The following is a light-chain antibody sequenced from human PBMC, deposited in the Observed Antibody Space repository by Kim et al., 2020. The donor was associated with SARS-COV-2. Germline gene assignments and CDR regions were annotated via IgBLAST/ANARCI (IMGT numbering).Light chain of an antibody. Sequence: ASLGDRVTIPCRASQSISRYLNWYQQKPGKAPILLFHAASNLQSGVPSRFSGSGSGTDFTLTISSLPPEDFATYYCQQTYGPPPTFGQGTKLEI. CDR3: QQTYGPPPT. CDR1: QSISRY. J-gene: IGKJ2*01. CDR2: AAS. V-gene: IGKV1-39*01.